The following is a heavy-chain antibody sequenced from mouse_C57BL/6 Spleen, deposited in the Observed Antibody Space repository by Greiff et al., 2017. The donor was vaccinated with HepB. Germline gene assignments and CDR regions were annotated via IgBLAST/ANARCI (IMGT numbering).Heavy chain of an antibody. CDR3: ARVYYYGRSHFDY. J-gene: IGHJ2*01. Sequence: QVQLQQSGAELVKPGASVKISCKASGYAFSSYWMNWVKQRPGKGLEWIGQLYPGDGNTNYNGKFKGKATLTADKSSSTAYMQLSSLTAEDSAVYFCARVYYYGRSHFDYWGQGTTLIVSS. D-gene: IGHD1-1*01. CDR2: LYPGDGNT. CDR1: GYAFSSYW. V-gene: IGHV1-80*01.